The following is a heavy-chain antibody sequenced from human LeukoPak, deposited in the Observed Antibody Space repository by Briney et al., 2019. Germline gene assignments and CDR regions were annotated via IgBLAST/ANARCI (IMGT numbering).Heavy chain of an antibody. CDR1: GFTFDDYA. J-gene: IGHJ4*02. D-gene: IGHD5-18*01. CDR2: IRRNGGIT. V-gene: IGHV3-20*04. Sequence: PGGSLRLSCAASGFTFDDYAMSWVRQPPGKGLEWVSGIRRNGGITNYADSVKGRFTISRDNAKKSLYLQMNSLRAEDTAVYYCVRDPSLGDTAMVTPHDYWGQGSLVTVSS. CDR3: VRDPSLGDTAMVTPHDY.